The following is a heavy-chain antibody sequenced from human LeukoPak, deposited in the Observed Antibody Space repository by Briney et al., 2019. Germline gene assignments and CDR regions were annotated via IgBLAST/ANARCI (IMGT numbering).Heavy chain of an antibody. CDR1: GGTFSSYA. V-gene: IGHV1-69*04. CDR2: IIPILGIA. Sequence: GASVKVSCKASGGTFSSYAISWVRQAPGQGLEWMGRIIPILGIANYAQKFQGRVTTTADKSTSTAYMELSSQRSEDTAVYYCARSEDTAPDAWGQGTLVTVSS. D-gene: IGHD5-18*01. J-gene: IGHJ5*02. CDR3: ARSEDTAPDA.